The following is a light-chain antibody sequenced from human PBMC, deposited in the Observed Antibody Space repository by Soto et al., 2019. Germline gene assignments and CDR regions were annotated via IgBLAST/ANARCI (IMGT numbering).Light chain of an antibody. CDR3: QQDDISPIT. V-gene: IGKV3-20*01. CDR2: GAS. CDR1: QSISSSF. Sequence: ESWFTQYPVVLSVSAGGISALSCLSSQSISSSFLAWYQQKPGQAPRLLIYGASSRATGIPDRFSGTGSETDFTLTISRLEPEDFAVYYCQQDDISPITFGQVTRQEIK. J-gene: IGKJ5*01.